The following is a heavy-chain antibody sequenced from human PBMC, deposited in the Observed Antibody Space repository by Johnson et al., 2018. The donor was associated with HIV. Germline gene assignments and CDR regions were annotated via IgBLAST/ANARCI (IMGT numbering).Heavy chain of an antibody. CDR1: GFTFSSYG. CDR2: IKQDGSEK. CDR3: ASSITMIVVVTGGAFEI. J-gene: IGHJ3*02. V-gene: IGHV3-7*03. D-gene: IGHD3-22*01. Sequence: VQLVESGGGVVQSGESLRLSCEASGFTFSSYGMHWVRQAPGKGLEWVANIKQDGSEKYYVDSVKGRFTISRDNSKNTLYLQMNSLRAEDTAVYYCASSITMIVVVTGGAFEIWGQGTMVTVSS.